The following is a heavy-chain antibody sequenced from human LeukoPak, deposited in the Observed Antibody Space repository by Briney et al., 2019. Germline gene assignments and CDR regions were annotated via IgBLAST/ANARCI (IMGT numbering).Heavy chain of an antibody. CDR3: ARRGPTVTKGGYYFDY. J-gene: IGHJ4*02. V-gene: IGHV4-59*01. Sequence: SETLSLICTISGASIRSYFWSWIRQPPGKGLEWIGYIHYSGITNYNPSLKSRVAISTDTSKNQFSLELNSVTAADTAVYYCARRGPTVTKGGYYFDYWGQGTLVTVSS. D-gene: IGHD4-17*01. CDR1: GASIRSYF. CDR2: IHYSGIT.